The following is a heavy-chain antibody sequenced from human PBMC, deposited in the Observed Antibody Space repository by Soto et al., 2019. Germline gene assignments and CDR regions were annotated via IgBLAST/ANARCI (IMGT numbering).Heavy chain of an antibody. D-gene: IGHD6-13*01. CDR3: ARPPRGIAAFYFDY. J-gene: IGHJ4*02. CDR1: GFSLSTSGVG. V-gene: IGHV2-5*01. CDR2: IYWNDDK. Sequence: QFTLKESAPTLVKPTQTLTLTCTFSGFSLSTSGVGVGWIRQPPGKALEWLALIYWNDDKRYSPSLKSRLTIPKDTSKNQVVLTVTNMDPVDTATYYCARPPRGIAAFYFDYWGQGTLVTVSS.